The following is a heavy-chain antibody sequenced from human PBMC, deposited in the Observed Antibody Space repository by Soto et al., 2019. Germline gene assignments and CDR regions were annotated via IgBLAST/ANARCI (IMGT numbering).Heavy chain of an antibody. J-gene: IGHJ4*02. D-gene: IGHD3-22*01. CDR3: ARGGYDSGGYPFPY. CDR2: MNAYNGDT. CDR1: GYTFSSYG. V-gene: IGHV1-18*01. Sequence: QVQLVQSGAEVKKPGASVKVSCKPSGYTFSSYGINWVRQAPGQGLEWMGWMNAYNGDTNYAQKYQGRVTMTTDTSTITAYMELRSLRSDDTAVYYCARGGYDSGGYPFPYWGQGTLVTVSS.